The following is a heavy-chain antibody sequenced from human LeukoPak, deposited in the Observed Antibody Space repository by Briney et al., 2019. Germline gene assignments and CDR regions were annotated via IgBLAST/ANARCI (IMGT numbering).Heavy chain of an antibody. CDR1: GYTFTSYG. CDR2: ISAYNGNT. D-gene: IGHD5-24*01. J-gene: IGHJ4*02. CDR3: TRDPGMATTPFY. V-gene: IGHV1-18*01. Sequence: ASVKVSCKTSGYTFTSYGFSWVRQAPGQGREWMGWISAYNGNTNYAQKFQGRVTTTTDTSTSTVYMELRKLRSDDTAVYYCTRDPGMATTPFYWGQGTLVTVSS.